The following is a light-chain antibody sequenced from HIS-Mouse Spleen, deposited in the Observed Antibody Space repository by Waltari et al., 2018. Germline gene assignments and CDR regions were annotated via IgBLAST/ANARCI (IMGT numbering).Light chain of an antibody. CDR1: SSDVGSYTR. V-gene: IGLV2-18*01. J-gene: IGLJ2*01. CDR2: EVS. Sequence: QSALTQPPSVSGSPGQSVTISCTGTSSDVGSYTRVSWYQQPPGTAPNLMIYEVSNRPSGVPDRFSGSKSGNTASLTISGLQAEDEADYYCSLYTSSSTLVFGGGTKLTVL. CDR3: SLYTSSSTLV.